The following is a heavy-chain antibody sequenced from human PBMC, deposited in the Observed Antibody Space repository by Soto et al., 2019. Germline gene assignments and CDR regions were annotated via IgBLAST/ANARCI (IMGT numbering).Heavy chain of an antibody. J-gene: IGHJ6*02. CDR2: IIPIFGTA. CDR1: GGTFSSYA. V-gene: IGHV1-69*19. D-gene: IGHD6-6*01. Sequence: QVQLVQSGAEAKKPGSSVKVSCKASGGTFSSYAISWVRQAPGQGLEWMGGIIPIFGTANYAQKFQGRVTITADESTSTAYMELSSLRSADTAVDYCARTLEYSSSSVHYYYYGMDVWGQGTTVTVSS. CDR3: ARTLEYSSSSVHYYYYGMDV.